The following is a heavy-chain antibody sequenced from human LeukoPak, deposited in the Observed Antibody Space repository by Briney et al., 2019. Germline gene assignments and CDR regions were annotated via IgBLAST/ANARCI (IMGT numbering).Heavy chain of an antibody. J-gene: IGHJ4*02. CDR1: GFTFSTHA. CDR3: ARVEYQSSGIGY. V-gene: IGHV3-30-3*01. D-gene: IGHD2-2*01. CDR2: ISHDGSNK. Sequence: GRSLRLSCAASGFTFSTHALHWVRQVAGKGLEWVAVISHDGSNKYYADSVKGRFTISRDNSKNTVYLQMNSLRADDTAVYYCARVEYQSSGIGYWGQGTLVTVSS.